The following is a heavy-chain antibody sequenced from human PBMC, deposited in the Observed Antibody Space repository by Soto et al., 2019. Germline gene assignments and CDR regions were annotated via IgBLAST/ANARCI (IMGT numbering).Heavy chain of an antibody. CDR1: GFTFSNYA. J-gene: IGHJ4*02. CDR3: AKATMTLVVIRLDS. CDR2: ISGRGGST. V-gene: IGHV3-23*01. D-gene: IGHD3-22*01. Sequence: PGGSLRLSCAASGFTFSNYAMNWVRQAPGKGLEWVSTISGRGGSTYYADPVKGRFTISRDNSKNILYLQMNSLRAEDTAVYYCAKATMTLVVIRLDSWGQGTLVTVSS.